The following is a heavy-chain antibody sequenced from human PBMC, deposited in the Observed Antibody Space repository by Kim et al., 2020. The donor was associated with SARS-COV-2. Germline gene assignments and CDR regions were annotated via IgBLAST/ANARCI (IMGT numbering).Heavy chain of an antibody. J-gene: IGHJ4*02. CDR1: GFTFRRYW. CDR3: AREGD. Sequence: GGSLRLSCEASGFTFRRYWMSWVRQAPGKGLEWVSNIKQDGSEKNYVDSLKGRFTISSDNAKISLFLQMDSLTAEDTAVYYCAREGDWGQGTQVTVSS. V-gene: IGHV3-7*01. CDR2: IKQDGSEK.